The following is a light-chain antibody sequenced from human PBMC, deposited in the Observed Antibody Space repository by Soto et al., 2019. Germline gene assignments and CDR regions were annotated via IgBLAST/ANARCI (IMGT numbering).Light chain of an antibody. CDR2: DAS. V-gene: IGKV3-11*01. CDR3: QQRSNWPPTWT. J-gene: IGKJ1*01. Sequence: EIVLTQSPATLSLSPGERATLSCRASQSVSRYLAWYQHKPGQAPRLLIYDASKRATGIPARFSGSGSGTAFSLTISSREHEDFAVYYCQQRSNWPPTWTFGQGNRVEIK. CDR1: QSVSRY.